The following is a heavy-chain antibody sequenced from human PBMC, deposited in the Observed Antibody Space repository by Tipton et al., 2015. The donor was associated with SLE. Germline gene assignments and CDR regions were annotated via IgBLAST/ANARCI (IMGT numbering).Heavy chain of an antibody. Sequence: TLSLTCSVYGGSFSGYYWSWLRQPPGRGLEWIGEINHSGRTNYNPSLKSRVTLSVDTSKNQFSLKLKSVTAADTAVYYCARGGRAFDIWGQGTMVTVSS. CDR3: ARGGRAFDI. J-gene: IGHJ3*02. CDR2: INHSGRT. CDR1: GGSFSGYY. V-gene: IGHV4-34*01.